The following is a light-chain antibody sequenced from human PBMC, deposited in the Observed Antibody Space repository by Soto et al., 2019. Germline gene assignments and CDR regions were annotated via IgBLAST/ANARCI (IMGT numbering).Light chain of an antibody. V-gene: IGLV2-14*01. CDR2: EVT. Sequence: QSALTQPASVSGSPGQSITISCSATSSDLIGYNYVSWYQQHPGKAPKLLIYEVTKQPSGFSNRFSGSASGNTASLTISGLQAEDEADYYCSSYTRSSTWVFGGGTKLTVL. CDR1: SSDLIGYNY. J-gene: IGLJ3*02. CDR3: SSYTRSSTWV.